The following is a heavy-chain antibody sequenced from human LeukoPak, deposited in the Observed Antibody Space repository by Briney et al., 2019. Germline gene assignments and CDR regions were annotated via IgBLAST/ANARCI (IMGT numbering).Heavy chain of an antibody. CDR2: INPNSGRT. CDR3: AREYSSSLGYWFDP. V-gene: IGHV1-2*02. Sequence: ASVKVSCKASGYTFTGYYMHWVRQAPGQGLEWMGWINPNSGRTNYAQKFQGRVTMTRDTSISTAYMELSRLRSNDTAVYYCAREYSSSLGYWFDPWGQGTLVTVSS. CDR1: GYTFTGYY. D-gene: IGHD6-6*01. J-gene: IGHJ5*02.